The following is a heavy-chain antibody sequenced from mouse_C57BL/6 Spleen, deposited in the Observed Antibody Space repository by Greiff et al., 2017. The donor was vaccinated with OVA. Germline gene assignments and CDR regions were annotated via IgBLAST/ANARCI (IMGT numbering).Heavy chain of an antibody. CDR2: IYPRDGST. D-gene: IGHD1-1*01. J-gene: IGHJ4*01. CDR1: GYTFTSYD. V-gene: IGHV1-85*01. Sequence: QVHVKQSGPELVKPGASVKLSCKASGYTFTSYDINWVKQRPGQGLEWIGWIYPRDGSTKYNEKFKGKATLTVDTSSSTAYMELHSLTSEDSAVYFCARGGSSYAMDYWGQGTSVTVSS. CDR3: ARGGSSYAMDY.